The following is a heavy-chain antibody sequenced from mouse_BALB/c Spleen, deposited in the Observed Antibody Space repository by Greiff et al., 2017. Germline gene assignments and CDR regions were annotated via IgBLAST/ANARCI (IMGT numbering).Heavy chain of an antibody. CDR1: GFNIKDTY. CDR3: ASVYGNYPYAMDY. CDR2: IDPANGNT. J-gene: IGHJ4*01. D-gene: IGHD2-1*01. Sequence: EVKLQQSGAELVKPGASVKLSCTASGFNIKDTYMHWVKQRPEQGLEWIGRIDPANGNTKYDPKFQGKATIKADTSSNTAYLQLSSLTSEDTAVYYCASVYGNYPYAMDYWGQGTSVTVSS. V-gene: IGHV14-3*02.